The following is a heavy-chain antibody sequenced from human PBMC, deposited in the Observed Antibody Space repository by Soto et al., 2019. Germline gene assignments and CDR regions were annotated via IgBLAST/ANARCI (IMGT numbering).Heavy chain of an antibody. V-gene: IGHV1-69*01. CDR2: IFPVYGTP. CDR3: ARGLAFPPAGP. D-gene: IGHD6-19*01. CDR1: GGTFNSYS. Sequence: QVQLVQSGAEVKKPGSSVKVSCKASGGTFNSYSVSWVRQAPGQGLEWMGGIFPVYGTPHYAQKFQGRVTITADESTRTAYMELSSLTSEDTDVYYCARGLAFPPAGPWGQGTLVTVSS. J-gene: IGHJ5*02.